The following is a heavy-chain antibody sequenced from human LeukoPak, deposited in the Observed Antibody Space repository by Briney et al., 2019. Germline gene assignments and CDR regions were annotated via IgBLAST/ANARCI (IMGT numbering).Heavy chain of an antibody. D-gene: IGHD6-6*01. CDR2: ISSSGSTI. J-gene: IGHJ6*02. CDR3: ARDGAARLSWTSGDYYGMDV. V-gene: IGHV3-11*01. Sequence: GGSLRLSCAASGFTFSDYYMSWIRQAPGKGLEWVSYISSSGSTIYYADSVKGRFTISRDNAKNSLYLQMNSLRAEDTAVYYCARDGAARLSWTSGDYYGMDVWGQGTTVTVSS. CDR1: GFTFSDYY.